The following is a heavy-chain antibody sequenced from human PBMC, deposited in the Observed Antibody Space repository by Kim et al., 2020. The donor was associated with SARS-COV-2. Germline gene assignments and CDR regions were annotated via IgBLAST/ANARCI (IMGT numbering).Heavy chain of an antibody. J-gene: IGHJ2*01. CDR3: ARRLSNTSGWGSHYCDL. V-gene: IGHV4-34*01. Sequence: SETLSLTCAVYGGSFSGYYWSWIRQPPGKGLEWIGEINHSGRTNYNPSLMSRVTISVDTSKNQFSLKLTSVPAADTAVYYCARRLSNTSGWGSHYCDLWG. CDR1: GGSFSGYY. D-gene: IGHD3-10*01. CDR2: INHSGRT.